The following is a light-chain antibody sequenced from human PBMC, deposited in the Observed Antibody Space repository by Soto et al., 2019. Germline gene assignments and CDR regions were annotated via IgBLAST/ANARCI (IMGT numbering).Light chain of an antibody. Sequence: QSVLTQPASVSGSPGQSITISCTGTSSDVGGYNYVSWYQQHPGKAPKVMIYEVSNRPSGVSNRFSGSKSGNTASLTISGLQAEDEADYYCSSYAGSNNLVFGGGTKLTVL. V-gene: IGLV2-14*01. CDR1: SSDVGGYNY. CDR2: EVS. J-gene: IGLJ2*01. CDR3: SSYAGSNNLV.